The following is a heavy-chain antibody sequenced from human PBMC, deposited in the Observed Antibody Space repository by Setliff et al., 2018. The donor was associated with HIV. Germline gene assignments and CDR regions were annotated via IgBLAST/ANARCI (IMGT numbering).Heavy chain of an antibody. Sequence: RASVKVSCKASGYTFTSYYIHWVRQAPGQGLEWMGRINPSGGSTSYAHKFQGRVTITADKSTTTTYMELSSLRSDDTAIYYCARDFHVLGYCSADSCPYDASDVWGQGTMVTVSS. CDR3: ARDFHVLGYCSADSCPYDASDV. J-gene: IGHJ3*01. CDR1: GYTFTSYY. V-gene: IGHV1-46*01. CDR2: INPSGGST. D-gene: IGHD2-15*01.